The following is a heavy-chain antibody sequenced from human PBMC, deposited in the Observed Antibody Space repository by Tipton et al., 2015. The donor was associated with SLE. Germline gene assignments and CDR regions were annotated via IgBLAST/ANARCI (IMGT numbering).Heavy chain of an antibody. D-gene: IGHD6-13*01. J-gene: IGHJ3*02. V-gene: IGHV4-59*08. CDR3: ARQLAAAGTVFDI. CDR1: GGSISSHY. Sequence: LRLSCTVSGGSISSHYWSWIRQPPGKGLEWIGYIHYSGSTYYNPSLKSRVTISVDTSKNQFSLKLSSVTAADTAVYYCARQLAAAGTVFDIWGQGTMVTVSS. CDR2: IHYSGST.